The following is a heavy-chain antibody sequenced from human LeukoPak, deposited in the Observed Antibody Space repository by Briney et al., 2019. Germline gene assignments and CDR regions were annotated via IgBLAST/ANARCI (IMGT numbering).Heavy chain of an antibody. D-gene: IGHD2-8*01. CDR3: ARAYCTNGVCSYDFDY. CDR1: GYTFTSYG. Sequence: GASVKVSCKASGYTFTSYGISWVRQAPGQGLQWMGWISGYIGSTNYARKFQGRVSMSTDTSTSTVYMELRSLRSDDTAVYYCARAYCTNGVCSYDFDYWGQGTLVTVSS. CDR2: ISGYIGST. J-gene: IGHJ4*02. V-gene: IGHV1-18*01.